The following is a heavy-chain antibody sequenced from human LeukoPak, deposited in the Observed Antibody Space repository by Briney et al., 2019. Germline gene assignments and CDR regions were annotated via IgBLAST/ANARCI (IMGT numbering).Heavy chain of an antibody. CDR1: GYTFTSHD. D-gene: IGHD4-17*01. Sequence: EASVKVSCKASGYTFTSHDINWVRQATGQGLEWMGWMNPNSGATGCAQKFRGRITMTRDTSLTTAYMELSSLRSEDTALYYCARGPAYSEYGVLGYSHYSMDVWGKGTTVTVS. CDR3: ARGPAYSEYGVLGYSHYSMDV. V-gene: IGHV1-8*01. CDR2: MNPNSGAT. J-gene: IGHJ6*03.